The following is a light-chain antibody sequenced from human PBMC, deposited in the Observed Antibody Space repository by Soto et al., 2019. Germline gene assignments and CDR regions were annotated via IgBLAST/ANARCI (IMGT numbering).Light chain of an antibody. V-gene: IGLV2-18*02. CDR1: SSDVGSYNR. CDR3: SSYTSSTTGVV. J-gene: IGLJ2*01. Sequence: QSALTQPPSVSGSPGQSVTISCTGTSSDVGSYNRVSWYQQPPGTALKLMIYEVSNRPSGVPDRFSGSKSGNTASLTISGLQAEDEADYYCSSYTSSTTGVVFGGGTQLTVL. CDR2: EVS.